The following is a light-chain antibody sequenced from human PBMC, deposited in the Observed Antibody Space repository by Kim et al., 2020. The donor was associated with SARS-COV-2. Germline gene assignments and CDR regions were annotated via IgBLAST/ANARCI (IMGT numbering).Light chain of an antibody. CDR3: CSRDSSGSQMV. CDR2: GKN. V-gene: IGLV3-19*01. Sequence: ALRHTVRITYQGDTIRSYYPSWYQKKSGQTPVLVIFGKNNRTSGIPGRFSGSSSGNTASLTITWAQAEDEADYYCCSRDSSGSQMVFGGGTQLTVL. CDR1: TIRSYY. J-gene: IGLJ3*02.